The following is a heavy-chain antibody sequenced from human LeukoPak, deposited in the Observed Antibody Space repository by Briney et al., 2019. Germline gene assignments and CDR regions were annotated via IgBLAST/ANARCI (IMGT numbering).Heavy chain of an antibody. V-gene: IGHV4-39*07. CDR3: ARENAFDI. Sequence: PSETLSLTCSVSGGFISSSSYYWGWIRQPPGKGLEWIGSIYYSGSTYHNPSLKSRVSISVDTSKNQSSLNLSSVTAADTAVYYCARENAFDIWGQGTMVTVSS. CDR2: IYYSGST. J-gene: IGHJ3*02. CDR1: GGFISSSSYY.